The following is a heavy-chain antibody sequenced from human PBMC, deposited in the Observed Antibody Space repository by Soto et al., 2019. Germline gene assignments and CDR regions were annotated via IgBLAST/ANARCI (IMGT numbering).Heavy chain of an antibody. J-gene: IGHJ3*02. Sequence: SETLSLTCTVSGGSISSGGYYWSWIRQHPGKGLEWIGYIYYSGSTSYNPSLKSRVTISVETAKNQFFLKLRYVTAADTAVYYCASEMNGNCYDSKENAFDIWGQGTMVTVSS. V-gene: IGHV4-31*03. D-gene: IGHD3-22*01. CDR2: IYYSGST. CDR1: GGSISSGGYY. CDR3: ASEMNGNCYDSKENAFDI.